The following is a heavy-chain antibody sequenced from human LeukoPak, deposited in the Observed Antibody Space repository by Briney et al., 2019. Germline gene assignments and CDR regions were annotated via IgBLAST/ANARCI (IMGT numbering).Heavy chain of an antibody. CDR3: ARDLRSSGWYGGGY. D-gene: IGHD6-19*01. CDR1: GFTFSSYA. Sequence: GGSLRLSCAASGFTFSSYAMHWVRQAPGKGLEWVAVISYDGSNKYYADSVEGRFTISRDNSKNTLYLQMNSLRAEDTAVYYCARDLRSSGWYGGGYWGQGTLVTVSS. CDR2: ISYDGSNK. V-gene: IGHV3-30-3*01. J-gene: IGHJ4*02.